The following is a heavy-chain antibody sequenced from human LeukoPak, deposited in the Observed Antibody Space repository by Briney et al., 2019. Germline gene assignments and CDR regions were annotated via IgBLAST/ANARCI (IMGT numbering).Heavy chain of an antibody. Sequence: SVKVSCEASGGTFSSYAISWVRQAPGQGLEWMGGIIPIFGTANYAQKFQGRVTITTDESTSTAYMELSSLRSEDTAVYYCASNSSPYYYYMDVWGKGTTVTVSS. V-gene: IGHV1-69*05. J-gene: IGHJ6*03. CDR3: ASNSSPYYYYMDV. CDR1: GGTFSSYA. D-gene: IGHD6-13*01. CDR2: IIPIFGTA.